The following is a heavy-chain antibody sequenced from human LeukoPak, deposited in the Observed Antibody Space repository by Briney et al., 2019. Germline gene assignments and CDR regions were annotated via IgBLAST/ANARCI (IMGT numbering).Heavy chain of an antibody. V-gene: IGHV3-23*01. CDR3: TTYYYDSSGYYYPYYFDY. D-gene: IGHD3-22*01. CDR2: ISNSGGTT. Sequence: GGSLRLSCAASGFTFSTYAMSWVRQAPGKGLEWVSSISNSGGTTSYADSVKGRFTISRDNSRNTLVLQMNSLRAEDTAVYYCTTYYYDSSGYYYPYYFDYWGQGTLVTVSS. CDR1: GFTFSTYA. J-gene: IGHJ4*02.